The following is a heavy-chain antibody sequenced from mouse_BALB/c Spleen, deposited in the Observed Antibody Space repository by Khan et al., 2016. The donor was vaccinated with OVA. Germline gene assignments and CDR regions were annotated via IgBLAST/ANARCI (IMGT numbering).Heavy chain of an antibody. CDR3: ARAFYFGAWFAY. D-gene: IGHD1-1*01. J-gene: IGHJ3*01. V-gene: IGHV2-9*02. Sequence: QVQLKESGPGLVAPSQSLSISCTVSGFSLTTYGVHWVRQPPGKGLEWLGVIWAGGSTNHNSALMSRLSISKDNSKSQGFLKMNSLQTYDTAMYYCARAFYFGAWFAYWGQGTLVTVSA. CDR1: GFSLTTYG. CDR2: IWAGGST.